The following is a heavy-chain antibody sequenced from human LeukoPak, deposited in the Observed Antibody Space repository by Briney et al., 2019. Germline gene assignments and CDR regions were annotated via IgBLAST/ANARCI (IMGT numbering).Heavy chain of an antibody. CDR2: INPNSGGT. J-gene: IGHJ4*02. D-gene: IGHD3-22*01. V-gene: IGHV1-2*02. CDR3: ARLTTFDSYYYDSSGYKIFDY. Sequence: ASVKVSCKASGGIFSSYAINWVRQAPGQGLEWMGWINPNSGGTNYAQKFQGRVTMTRDTSISTAYMELSRLRSDDTAVYYCARLTTFDSYYYDSSGYKIFDYWGQGTLVTVSS. CDR1: GGIFSSYA.